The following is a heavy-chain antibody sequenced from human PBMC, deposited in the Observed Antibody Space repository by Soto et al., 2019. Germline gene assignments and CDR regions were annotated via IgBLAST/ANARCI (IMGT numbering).Heavy chain of an antibody. CDR3: ARGGGVGVAGSAAFDM. CDR1: GYPVTAYY. Sequence: QLHLVQSGAVVKKPGASVTVSCSASGYPVTAYYMHWVRQAPGRGLEWMGGINPATGAAKYTQTFPGRVTVTRATSTSTVFMELSGLTSEDTAVFYCARGGGVGVAGSAAFDMWGQGTLVTVSS. CDR2: INPATGAA. V-gene: IGHV1-2*02. J-gene: IGHJ3*02. D-gene: IGHD3-3*01.